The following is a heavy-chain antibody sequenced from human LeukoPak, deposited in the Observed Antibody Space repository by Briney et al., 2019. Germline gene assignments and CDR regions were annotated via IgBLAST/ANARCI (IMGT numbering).Heavy chain of an antibody. CDR1: GFTFSSYA. D-gene: IGHD3-10*01. CDR3: ARDRVRLLWFGEPPTTFDY. V-gene: IGHV3-30*04. Sequence: PGRSLRLSCAASGFTFSSYAMHWVRQAPGKGLEWVAVISYDGSNKYYADSVEGRFTISRDNSKNTLYLQMNSLRAEDTAVYYCARDRVRLLWFGEPPTTFDYWGQGTLVTVSS. CDR2: ISYDGSNK. J-gene: IGHJ4*02.